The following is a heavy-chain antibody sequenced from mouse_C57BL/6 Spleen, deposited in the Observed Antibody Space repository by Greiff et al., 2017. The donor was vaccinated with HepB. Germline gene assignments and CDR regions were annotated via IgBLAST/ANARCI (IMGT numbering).Heavy chain of an antibody. CDR1: GFTFSSYG. Sequence: DVQLVESGGDLVKPGGSLKLSCAASGFTFSSYGMSWVRQTPDKRLEWVATISSGGSYTYYPDSVKGRFTISRDNAKNTLYLQMSSLKSEDTAMYYCARQRGPYYFDYWGQGTTLTVSS. CDR2: ISSGGSYT. J-gene: IGHJ2*01. CDR3: ARQRGPYYFDY. V-gene: IGHV5-6*01.